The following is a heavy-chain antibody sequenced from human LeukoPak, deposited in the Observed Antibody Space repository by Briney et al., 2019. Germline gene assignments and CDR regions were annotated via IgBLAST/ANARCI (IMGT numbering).Heavy chain of an antibody. CDR3: ARLAIYSSGDDY. D-gene: IGHD6-19*01. CDR1: GGSLSRYY. CDR2: IYYSGTT. J-gene: IGHJ4*02. V-gene: IGHV4-59*08. Sequence: SETLSLTCSVSGGSLSRYYWSWIRQPPGKGVEWIGYIYYSGTTNYNPSLKSRVTISVDTSKNQFSLKLSSVTAADTAVYYCARLAIYSSGDDYWGQGTLVTVSS.